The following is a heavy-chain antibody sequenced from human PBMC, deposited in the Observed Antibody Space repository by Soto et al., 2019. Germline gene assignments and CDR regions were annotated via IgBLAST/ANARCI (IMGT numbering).Heavy chain of an antibody. CDR2: INHSGST. V-gene: IGHV4-34*01. J-gene: IGHJ6*03. CDR3: ARRVTYYYGSTNYYYYMDV. D-gene: IGHD3-10*01. CDR1: GGSFSGYY. Sequence: SETLSLTCAVYGGSFSGYYWSWIRQPPGKGLEWIGEINHSGSTNYNPSLKSRVTISVDTSKNQFSLKLSSVTAADTAVYYCARRVTYYYGSTNYYYYMDVWGKGTTVTVSS.